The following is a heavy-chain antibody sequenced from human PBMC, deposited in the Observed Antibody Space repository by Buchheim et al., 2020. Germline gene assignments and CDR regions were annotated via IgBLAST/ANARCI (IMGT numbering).Heavy chain of an antibody. J-gene: IGHJ4*02. D-gene: IGHD3-3*01. V-gene: IGHV3-48*01. Sequence: EVQLVESGGGLVQPGGSLRLSCAASGLSFSDYSMNWVRQAPGEGLEWLSYITGGSRTIYYADSVKGRFTVSRDNAKNLLYLQMNSLRAEDTAVYYCASSSGYLDYWGQGT. CDR1: GLSFSDYS. CDR3: ASSSGYLDY. CDR2: ITGGSRTI.